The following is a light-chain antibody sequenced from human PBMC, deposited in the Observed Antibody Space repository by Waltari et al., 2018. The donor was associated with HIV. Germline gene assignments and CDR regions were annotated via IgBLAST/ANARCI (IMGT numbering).Light chain of an antibody. CDR3: QAWDSSTVV. CDR1: KLGDKY. CDR2: QDN. J-gene: IGLJ2*01. V-gene: IGLV3-1*01. Sequence: SYDLTQAPSVSVSPGQVTNITCSGDKLGDKYACWYQQKPGRSPVLVVYQDNKRPSGVPERVSGSNSGNTATLTISGTQAVDEADYYCQAWDSSTVVFGGGTRLTVL.